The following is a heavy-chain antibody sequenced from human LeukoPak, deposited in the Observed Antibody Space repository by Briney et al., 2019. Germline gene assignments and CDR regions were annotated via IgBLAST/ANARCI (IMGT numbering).Heavy chain of an antibody. V-gene: IGHV4-39*01. J-gene: IGHJ4*02. CDR2: IYYSGST. CDR3: ARRRRIAVAGTTHDS. Sequence: PSETLSLTCTVSGGSISSSSYYWGWIRQPPGKGLEWIGSIYYSGSTYYNPSLKSRVTISVDTSKNQFSLKLSSVTAADTAVYYCARRRRIAVAGTTHDSWGQGTLVTVSS. D-gene: IGHD6-19*01. CDR1: GGSISSSSYY.